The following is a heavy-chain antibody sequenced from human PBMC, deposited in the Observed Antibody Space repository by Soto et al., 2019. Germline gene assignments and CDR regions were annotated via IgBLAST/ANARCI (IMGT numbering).Heavy chain of an antibody. Sequence: SETLSLTCAVSGGSVSSGVCSWSWIRQPPGKGLEWIGYIYHSGSTYYNPSLKSRVTISVDRSKNQFSLKLSSVTAADTAVYYCASRRDGYNYYGYWGQGTLVTVSS. D-gene: IGHD5-12*01. CDR2: IYHSGST. CDR1: GGSVSSGVCS. CDR3: ASRRDGYNYYGY. V-gene: IGHV4-30-2*01. J-gene: IGHJ4*02.